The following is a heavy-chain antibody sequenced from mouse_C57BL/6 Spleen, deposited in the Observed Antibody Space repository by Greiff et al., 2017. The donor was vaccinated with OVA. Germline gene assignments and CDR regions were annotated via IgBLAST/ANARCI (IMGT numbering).Heavy chain of an antibody. V-gene: IGHV1-82*01. D-gene: IGHD1-1*01. J-gene: IGHJ4*01. CDR1: GYAFSSSW. Sequence: QVQLQQSGPELVKPGASVKISCKASGYAFSSSWMNWVKQRPGKGLEWIGRIYPGDGDTNYNGKFKGKATLTADKSSSTAYMQLSSLTSEDSAVYFCARSLYGSGGYYAMDYGGQGTSVTVSS. CDR2: IYPGDGDT. CDR3: ARSLYGSGGYYAMDY.